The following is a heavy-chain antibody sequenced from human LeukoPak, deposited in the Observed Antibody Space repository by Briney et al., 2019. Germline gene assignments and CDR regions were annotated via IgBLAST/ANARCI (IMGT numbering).Heavy chain of an antibody. J-gene: IGHJ3*02. Sequence: PGGSLRLSCAASGFTFSSYEMNWVRQAPGKGLEWVSYISSSGSTIYYADSVKGRFTISRDNAKNSLYLQMNSLRAEDTAVYYCARDPQIFGSDAFDIWGQGTMVTVSS. CDR2: ISSSGSTI. D-gene: IGHD3-3*01. V-gene: IGHV3-48*03. CDR1: GFTFSSYE. CDR3: ARDPQIFGSDAFDI.